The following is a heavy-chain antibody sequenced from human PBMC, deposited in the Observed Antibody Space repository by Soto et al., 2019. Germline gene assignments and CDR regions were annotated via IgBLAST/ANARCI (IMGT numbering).Heavy chain of an antibody. CDR2: ISGGGSNT. Sequence: GGSLSLSCAASGFPFSSYVMSWVRQAPGKGLGWVSGISGGGSNTFYADAVKGRFTISRDNSKNTLLLQMNSLGAEDTAVYYCAKDSNKYSSSLRGRYFDYWGQGIGVTVSS. CDR1: GFPFSSYV. J-gene: IGHJ4*02. CDR3: AKDSNKYSSSLRGRYFDY. V-gene: IGHV3-23*01. D-gene: IGHD4-4*01.